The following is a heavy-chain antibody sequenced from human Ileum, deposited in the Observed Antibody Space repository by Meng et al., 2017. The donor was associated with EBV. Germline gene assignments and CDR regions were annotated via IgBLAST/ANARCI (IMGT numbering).Heavy chain of an antibody. CDR3: ARNSESGSYIDY. CDR2: IYYSGTT. CDR1: GYSISTTNW. D-gene: IGHD1-26*01. Sequence: GRLQESGPGLVKPSDTLSLTCAVSGYSISTTNWWGWIRQPPGKGLEWIGHIYYSGTTYNNPSLKSRVTMSIDPSKNQFSLKLSSVTAVDTAVYYCARNSESGSYIDYWGLGTLVTVSS. J-gene: IGHJ4*02. V-gene: IGHV4-28*01.